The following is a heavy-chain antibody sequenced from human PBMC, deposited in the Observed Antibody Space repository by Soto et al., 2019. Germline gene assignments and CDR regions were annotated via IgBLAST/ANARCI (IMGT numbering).Heavy chain of an antibody. CDR2: INDDGTRA. CDR1: GFTFRNQW. Sequence: EVQLEESGGGSVQLGESLRVSCVASGFTFRNQWMHWVRQVPGKGLVWVCRINDDGTRASYANFVKGRFTISRDNAQNLLFLQLNSLRVDDTGVYHCARGGAAGRGDAIDIWGPGTTVAVSS. CDR3: ARGGAAGRGDAIDI. J-gene: IGHJ3*02. D-gene: IGHD3-10*01. V-gene: IGHV3-74*01.